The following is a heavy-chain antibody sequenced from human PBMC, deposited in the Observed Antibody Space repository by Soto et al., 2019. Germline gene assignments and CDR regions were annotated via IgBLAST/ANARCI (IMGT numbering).Heavy chain of an antibody. CDR2: INSDGSTT. Sequence: EVQLVESGGGLVQPGGSLRLSCAASGFTFSTYWMHWVRQAPGKGLVWVSRINSDGSTTDYADSVRGRFTLSRDNAKNTLYLQMNSVRGADAAVYYCARDQGYCSGGSCYVAGYWGQGTLVTVSS. CDR3: ARDQGYCSGGSCYVAGY. V-gene: IGHV3-74*01. J-gene: IGHJ4*02. CDR1: GFTFSTYW. D-gene: IGHD2-15*01.